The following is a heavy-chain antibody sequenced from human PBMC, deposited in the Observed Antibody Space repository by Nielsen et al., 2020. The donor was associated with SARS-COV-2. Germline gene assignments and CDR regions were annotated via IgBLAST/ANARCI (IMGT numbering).Heavy chain of an antibody. Sequence: SVKVSCKASGGTFSSYAISWVRQAPGQGLEWMGGIIPIFGTANYAQRFQGRVTITADESTSTAYMELSSLHQGPIGLPPGTLLQEHLWG. CDR2: IIPIFGTA. J-gene: IGHJ6*01. CDR3: TLLQEHL. CDR1: GGTFSSYA. V-gene: IGHV1-69*13.